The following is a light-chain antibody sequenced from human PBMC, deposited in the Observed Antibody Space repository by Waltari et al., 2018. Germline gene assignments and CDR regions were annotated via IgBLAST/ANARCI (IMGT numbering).Light chain of an antibody. CDR1: QSVTNNY. Sequence: EIVMTQSPATLSVSPGERVTLPCRASQSVTNNYLAWYQQQPGQAPRLLIYGVSSRATGIPDRFSGSGSGTDFTLTIGRLEPEDSAVYFCHLYGSARTFGGGTRVEIK. CDR2: GVS. CDR3: HLYGSART. J-gene: IGKJ4*01. V-gene: IGKV3-20*01.